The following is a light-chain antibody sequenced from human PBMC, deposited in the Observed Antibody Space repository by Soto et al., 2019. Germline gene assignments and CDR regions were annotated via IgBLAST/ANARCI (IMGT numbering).Light chain of an antibody. CDR2: EGS. CDR3: CSFAVGSTLV. Sequence: QSVLTQPASVSGSPGQSITISCTGTSSDVGTYNLVSWHQHHPGKAPKLIIYEGSKRPSGVSNRFSGSKSGNTASLTLSGLQAEDEADYYCCSFAVGSTLVFGGGTKLTVL. CDR1: SSDVGTYNL. V-gene: IGLV2-23*01. J-gene: IGLJ2*01.